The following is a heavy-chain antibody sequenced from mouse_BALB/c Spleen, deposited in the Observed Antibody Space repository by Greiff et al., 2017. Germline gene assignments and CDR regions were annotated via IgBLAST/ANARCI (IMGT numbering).Heavy chain of an antibody. D-gene: IGHD2-2*01. Sequence: EVKVEESGGGLVQPGGSRKLSCAASGFTFSDYGMAWVRQAPGKGPEWVAFISNLAYSIYYADTVTGRFTISRENAKNTLYLEMSSLRSEDTAMYYCARPIYYGYGGGFAYWGQGTLVTVSA. CDR2: ISNLAYSI. J-gene: IGHJ3*01. CDR1: GFTFSDYG. V-gene: IGHV5-15*02. CDR3: ARPIYYGYGGGFAY.